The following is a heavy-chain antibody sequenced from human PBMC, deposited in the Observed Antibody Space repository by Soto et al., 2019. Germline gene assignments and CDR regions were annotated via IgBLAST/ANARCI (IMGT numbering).Heavy chain of an antibody. D-gene: IGHD6-13*01. CDR3: ARGRGAAADYFDF. CDR1: GFTFSDYY. CDR2: ISSSTSHT. Sequence: QVQLVESGGGLVKPGGSLRLSCAVSGFTFSDYYMTWIRQAPGQGLEWVSYISSSTSHTNYADSVKGRFTISRDNAKTSLFLQRSSLRAEDTAVYYGARGRGAAADYFDFWGQGTLVTVSS. V-gene: IGHV3-11*05. J-gene: IGHJ4*02.